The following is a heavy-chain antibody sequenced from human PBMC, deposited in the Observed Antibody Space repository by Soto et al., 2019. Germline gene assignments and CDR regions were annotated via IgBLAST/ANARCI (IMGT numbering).Heavy chain of an antibody. CDR1: GFTFDDYA. J-gene: IGHJ4*02. V-gene: IGHV3-9*01. D-gene: IGHD3-3*01. CDR3: AKSPYYDFWSGYRDY. Sequence: GGSLRLSCAASGFTFDDYAMHWVRQAPGKGLEWVSGISWNSGSIGYADSVKGRFTISRDNDKNSLYLQMNSLRAEDTALYYCAKSPYYDFWSGYRDYWGQGTLVTVSS. CDR2: ISWNSGSI.